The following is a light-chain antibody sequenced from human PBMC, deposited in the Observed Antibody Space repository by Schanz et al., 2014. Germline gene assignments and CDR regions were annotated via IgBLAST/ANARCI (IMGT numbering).Light chain of an antibody. Sequence: QSVLTQPPSVSGPPGQRVTISCSGSSSNIGSNSVNWYQQLPGTAPKLLIYSNDRRPSGVPDRFSASKSGTSASLAISGLQSEDEADYYCAAWDDSLNGQLFGGGTKLTVL. V-gene: IGLV1-44*01. J-gene: IGLJ3*02. CDR2: SND. CDR3: AAWDDSLNGQL. CDR1: SSNIGSNS.